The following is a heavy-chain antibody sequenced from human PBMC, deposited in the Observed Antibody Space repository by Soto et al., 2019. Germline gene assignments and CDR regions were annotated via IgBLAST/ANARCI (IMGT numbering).Heavy chain of an antibody. D-gene: IGHD6-19*01. J-gene: IGHJ6*02. Sequence: GGSLRLSCAASGFTFSSNAMSWVRQAPGKGLEWVSAISGSGGSTYYADSVKGRFTISRYNSKNTLYLQMNSLRAEDTAVYYCAKSIGVAKYYYYGLDVWGQGTTVTVSS. CDR3: AKSIGVAKYYYYGLDV. CDR1: GFTFSSNA. CDR2: ISGSGGST. V-gene: IGHV3-23*01.